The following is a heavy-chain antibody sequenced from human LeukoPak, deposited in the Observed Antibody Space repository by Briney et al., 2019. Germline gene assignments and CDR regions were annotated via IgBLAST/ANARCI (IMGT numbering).Heavy chain of an antibody. CDR3: AREGAAAPDDPFDY. CDR2: IYYSGST. V-gene: IGHV4-59*01. Sequence: SETLSPTCTVSGGSISSYYWSWIRQPPGKGLEWIGYIYYSGSTNYNPSLKSRVTISVDTSKNQFSLKLSSVTAADTAVYYCAREGAAAPDDPFDYWGQGTLVTVSS. CDR1: GGSISSYY. D-gene: IGHD6-13*01. J-gene: IGHJ4*02.